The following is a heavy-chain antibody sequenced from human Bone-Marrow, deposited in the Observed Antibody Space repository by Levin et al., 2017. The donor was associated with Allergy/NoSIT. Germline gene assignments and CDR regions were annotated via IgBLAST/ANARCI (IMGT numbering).Heavy chain of an antibody. D-gene: IGHD2-2*01. CDR2: IWYDGSNK. CDR3: ARDLQLPQGREFDY. CDR1: GFTFSSYG. Sequence: PGGSLRLSCAASGFTFSSYGMHWVRQAPGKGLEWVAVIWYDGSNKYYADSVKGRFTISRDNSKNTLYLQMNSLRAEDTAVYYCARDLQLPQGREFDYWGQGTLVTVSS. J-gene: IGHJ4*02. V-gene: IGHV3-33*01.